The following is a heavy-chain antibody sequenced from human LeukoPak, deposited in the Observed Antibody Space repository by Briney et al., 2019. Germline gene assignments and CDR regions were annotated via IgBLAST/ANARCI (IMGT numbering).Heavy chain of an antibody. V-gene: IGHV3-7*01. CDR2: IKQDGSEK. D-gene: IGHD6-13*01. CDR1: GFTFSIYW. Sequence: GGSLRLSCAASGFTFSIYWMSWVRQAPGKGLEWVANIKQDGSEKYYVDSVKGRFTISRDNAKNSLYLQMNSLRAEDTAVYYCARVPWVFFDYWGQGTLVTVSS. J-gene: IGHJ4*02. CDR3: ARVPWVFFDY.